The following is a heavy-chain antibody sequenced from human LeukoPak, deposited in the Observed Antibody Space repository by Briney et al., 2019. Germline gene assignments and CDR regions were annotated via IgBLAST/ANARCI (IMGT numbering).Heavy chain of an antibody. J-gene: IGHJ4*02. CDR1: GGSISSGGYY. CDR2: IYYSGST. CDR3: ARAPLDIVVVVAATHFDY. V-gene: IGHV4-31*03. Sequence: SETLSLTCTVSGGSISSGGYYWSWIRQHPGKGLEWIGYIYYSGSTYYNPSLKSRVTISVDTSKNQFSLKLSSVTAADTAVYYCARAPLDIVVVVAATHFDYWGQGTLVTVSS. D-gene: IGHD2-15*01.